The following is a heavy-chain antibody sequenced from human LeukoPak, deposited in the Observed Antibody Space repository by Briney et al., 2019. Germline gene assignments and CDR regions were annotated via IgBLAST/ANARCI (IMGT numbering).Heavy chain of an antibody. Sequence: GASVTVSCKASGYTFTSYGISWVRQAPGQGLEWMGWISGYNGNTNYAQKVQGRVNMTTDTSTSTAYMELRSLRSDDTGVYYCARAPRGYSYSYLDCWGQGSLVTVSS. V-gene: IGHV1-18*04. J-gene: IGHJ4*02. D-gene: IGHD5-18*01. CDR2: ISGYNGNT. CDR3: ARAPRGYSYSYLDC. CDR1: GYTFTSYG.